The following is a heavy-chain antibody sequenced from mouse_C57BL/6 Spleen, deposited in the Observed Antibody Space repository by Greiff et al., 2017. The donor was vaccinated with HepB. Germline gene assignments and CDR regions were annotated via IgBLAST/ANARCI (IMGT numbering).Heavy chain of an antibody. D-gene: IGHD2-4*01. CDR2: ISYSGST. V-gene: IGHV3-1*01. CDR1: GYSITSGYD. J-gene: IGHJ3*01. Sequence: VQLQESGPGMVKPSQSLSLTCTVTGYSITSGYDWHWIRHFPGNKLEWMGYISYSGSTNYNPSLKSRISITHDTSKNHFFLKLNSVTTEDTATYYCARGGLRGFAYWGQGTLVTVSA. CDR3: ARGGLRGFAY.